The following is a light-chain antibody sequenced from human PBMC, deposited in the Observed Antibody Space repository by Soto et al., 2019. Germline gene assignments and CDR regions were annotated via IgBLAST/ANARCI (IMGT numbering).Light chain of an antibody. CDR2: DAS. V-gene: IGKV3-11*01. J-gene: IGKJ5*01. CDR3: QQGSNSPPLT. CDR1: QSVSSY. Sequence: EIVLTQSPATLSLSPGERATLSCRASQSVSSYLAWYQQKPGQAPRLLIYDASNRATGIPARFNGSGSGTDFDLTISSREPEDFAVYYCQQGSNSPPLTFGQGTRLDIK.